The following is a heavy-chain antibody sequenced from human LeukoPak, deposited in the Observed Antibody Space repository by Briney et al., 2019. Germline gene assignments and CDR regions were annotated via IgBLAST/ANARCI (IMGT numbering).Heavy chain of an antibody. CDR3: AGGGYSYGDYGMDV. Sequence: ASVKVSCKASGYTFTSYGISWVRQAPGQGLEWMGRIIPILGIANYAQKFQGRVTITADKSTSTAYMELSSLRSEDTAVYYCAGGGYSYGDYGMDVWGQGTTVTVSS. J-gene: IGHJ6*02. D-gene: IGHD5-18*01. CDR2: IIPILGIA. CDR1: GYTFTSYG. V-gene: IGHV1-69*04.